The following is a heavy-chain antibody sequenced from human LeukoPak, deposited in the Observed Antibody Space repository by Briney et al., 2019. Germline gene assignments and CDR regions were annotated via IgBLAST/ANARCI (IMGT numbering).Heavy chain of an antibody. CDR1: GFTFSSYG. V-gene: IGHV3-33*06. J-gene: IGHJ3*02. CDR2: IWYDGSNK. D-gene: IGHD6-13*01. Sequence: GGPLRLCCTASGFTFSSYGVHGVRQAPGKGLEWVAVIWYDGSNKYYADSVKGRFTISRDNSKNTLYLQMNSLRAEDTAVYYCAKDQGSAAAGDAFDIWGQGTMVTVSS. CDR3: AKDQGSAAAGDAFDI.